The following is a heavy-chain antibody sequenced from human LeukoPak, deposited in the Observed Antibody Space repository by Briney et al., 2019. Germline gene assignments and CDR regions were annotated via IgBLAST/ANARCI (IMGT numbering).Heavy chain of an antibody. CDR3: ARDAGTRYYYMDV. CDR2: ISSSSSYI. V-gene: IGHV3-21*01. D-gene: IGHD3-10*01. Sequence: GGSLRLSCAASGFTFSSYSMNWVRQAPGKGLEWVSSISSSSSYIYYADSVKGRFTISRDNAKNSLYLQMNSLRAEDTAVYYCARDAGTRYYYMDVWGKGTTVTVSS. CDR1: GFTFSSYS. J-gene: IGHJ6*03.